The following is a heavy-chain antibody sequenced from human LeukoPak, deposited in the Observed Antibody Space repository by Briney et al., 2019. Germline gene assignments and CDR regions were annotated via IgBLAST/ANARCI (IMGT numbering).Heavy chain of an antibody. Sequence: GGSLRLSCAASGFTFRNHGMYWVRQAPGKGLEWVAVIWYDGSNKYYGDSVKGRFTISRDNSKNTLYLQMNSLRAEDTAVYYCAREERYYDSRGSPQRKGFDYWGQGTLVTVSS. CDR2: IWYDGSNK. J-gene: IGHJ4*02. V-gene: IGHV3-33*01. D-gene: IGHD3-22*01. CDR1: GFTFRNHG. CDR3: AREERYYDSRGSPQRKGFDY.